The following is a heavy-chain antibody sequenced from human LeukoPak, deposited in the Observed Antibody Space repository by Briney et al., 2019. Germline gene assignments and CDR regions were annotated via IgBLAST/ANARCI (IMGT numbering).Heavy chain of an antibody. V-gene: IGHV3-23*01. J-gene: IGHJ3*02. CDR1: GFTFSDYY. Sequence: GGSLRLSCAVSGFTFSDYYMSWIRQAPGKGLEWVSVIGTSISDTYYADSVKGRFTISRDNSKNTVYLQVNSLRAEDTAVYYCAKHGGYYGSGSLDDAFDIWGQGTMVTVSS. D-gene: IGHD3-10*01. CDR2: IGTSISDT. CDR3: AKHGGYYGSGSLDDAFDI.